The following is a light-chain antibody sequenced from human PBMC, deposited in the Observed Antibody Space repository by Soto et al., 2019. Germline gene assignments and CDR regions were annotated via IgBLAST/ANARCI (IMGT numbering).Light chain of an antibody. CDR1: SSDVGGYNY. CDR3: SSYTTSNTRQIV. J-gene: IGLJ1*01. V-gene: IGLV2-14*03. CDR2: DVS. Sequence: QSVLTQPASVSGSPGQSITIYCTGTSSDVGGYNYVSWYQHHPGKAPKLMIYDVSNRPSGVSNRFSGSKSGNTASLTISGLQPEDEADYYCSSYTTSNTRQIVFGTGTKLTVL.